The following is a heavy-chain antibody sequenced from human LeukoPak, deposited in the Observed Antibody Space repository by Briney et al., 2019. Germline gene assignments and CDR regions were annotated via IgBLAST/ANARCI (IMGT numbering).Heavy chain of an antibody. CDR2: ISGSGGST. D-gene: IGHD3-22*01. V-gene: IGHV3-23*01. J-gene: IGHJ4*02. CDR3: AKDLTMIVVAIFDY. CDR1: GFTFSSYA. Sequence: GGSLSLSCAASGFTFSSYAMSWVRQAPGKGLESVSAISGSGGSTYYADSVKGRFTISRDNSKNTLYLQMNSLRAEDTAVYYCAKDLTMIVVAIFDYWGQGTLVTVSS.